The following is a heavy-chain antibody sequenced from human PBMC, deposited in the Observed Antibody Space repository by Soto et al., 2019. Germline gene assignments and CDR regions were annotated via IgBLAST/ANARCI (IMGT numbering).Heavy chain of an antibody. D-gene: IGHD6-19*01. CDR1: GFSLTTTGMC. V-gene: IGHV2-70*01. CDR2: IDWDDDK. J-gene: IGHJ4*02. CDR3: ARMIYNSGWYFDY. Sequence: SGPTLVNPTQTLTLTCAFSGFSLTTTGMCVSWIRQPPGKALEWLAVIDWDDDKYYSTSLKTRLTVSKDTSNSQVVLTMTNMDPVDTATYYCARMIYNSGWYFDYWGPGTRVTVS.